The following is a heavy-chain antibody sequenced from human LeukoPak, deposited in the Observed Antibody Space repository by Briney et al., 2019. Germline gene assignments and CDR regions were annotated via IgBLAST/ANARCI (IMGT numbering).Heavy chain of an antibody. CDR3: ARDLDYTAPYYFDY. D-gene: IGHD4-11*01. Sequence: ASVKVSCKASGYTFTNFGISWVRQAPGQGLEWMGWITPYNGNTNYAQTLQGRVTMTTDTSTSTAYMELRSLRSDDTAVYYCARDLDYTAPYYFDYWGQGTLVTVSS. V-gene: IGHV1-18*01. J-gene: IGHJ4*02. CDR1: GYTFTNFG. CDR2: ITPYNGNT.